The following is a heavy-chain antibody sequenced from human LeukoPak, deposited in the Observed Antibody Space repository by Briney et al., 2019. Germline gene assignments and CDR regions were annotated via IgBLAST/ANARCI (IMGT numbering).Heavy chain of an antibody. Sequence: SESLSLTCTVSGYSISSDYYWGWIRQPPGRGLEWIGTIHHSGSTYYNPSLKSRVTMSVDTSKNQFSLRLNSVTAADTATYYCARGLAWELLVPFDFWGQGTLVTVSS. J-gene: IGHJ4*02. V-gene: IGHV4-38-2*02. CDR1: GYSISSDYY. CDR3: ARGLAWELLVPFDF. CDR2: IHHSGST. D-gene: IGHD1-26*01.